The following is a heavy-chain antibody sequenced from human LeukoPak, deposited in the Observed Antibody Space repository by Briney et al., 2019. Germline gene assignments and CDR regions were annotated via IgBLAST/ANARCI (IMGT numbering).Heavy chain of an antibody. CDR3: ASTYYSNYLPSDYYYGMDV. CDR2: IYSGGST. D-gene: IGHD4-11*01. J-gene: IGHJ6*02. Sequence: QPGGSLRLSCAASGFTFSSYAMSWVRQAPGKGLEWVSVIYSGGSTYYADSVKGRFTISRDNSKNTLYLQMNSLRAEDTAVYYCASTYYSNYLPSDYYYGMDVWGQGTTVTVSS. V-gene: IGHV3-53*01. CDR1: GFTFSSYA.